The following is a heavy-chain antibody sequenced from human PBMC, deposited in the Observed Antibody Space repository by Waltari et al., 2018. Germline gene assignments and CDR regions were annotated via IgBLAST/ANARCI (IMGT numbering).Heavy chain of an antibody. CDR3: ARDQYDCSGGSCYSGFGY. D-gene: IGHD2-15*01. CDR1: GFTFNSYS. V-gene: IGHV3-48*04. Sequence: EVQLVESGGGLVQPGGSLRLSCAASGFTFNSYSMSWVRQAPGKGLEWISYISGSGSTRSYADSVKGRFTISRDNAKNSLYLQMISLRAEDTAVYYCARDQYDCSGGSCYSGFGYWGQGTLVTVSS. CDR2: ISGSGSTR. J-gene: IGHJ4*02.